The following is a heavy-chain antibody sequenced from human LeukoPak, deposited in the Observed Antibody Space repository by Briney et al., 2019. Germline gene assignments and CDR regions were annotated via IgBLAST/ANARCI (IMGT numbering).Heavy chain of an antibody. CDR3: ARGIVAGTRASGY. Sequence: SETLSLTCAVYGGSFSGYYWSWIRQPPGKGLEWIGEINHSGSTNYNPSLKSRVTISVDTSKNQFSLKLSSVTAADTAVYYCARGIVAGTRASGYWGQGTLVTVSS. D-gene: IGHD6-19*01. V-gene: IGHV4-34*01. CDR1: GGSFSGYY. J-gene: IGHJ4*02. CDR2: INHSGST.